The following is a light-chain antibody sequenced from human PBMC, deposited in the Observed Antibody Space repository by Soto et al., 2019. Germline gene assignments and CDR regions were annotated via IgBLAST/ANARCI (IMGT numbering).Light chain of an antibody. CDR1: SSDVGGYKY. V-gene: IGLV2-14*01. J-gene: IGLJ3*02. Sequence: QSALTQPASVSGSPGQSITISCTGTSSDVGGYKYVSWYRHHPGKAPKLMSYEVSNRPSGVSNRFSGSKSGNTASLTTSGLQAEDEAHYYCSSYTTSSTWVFGAGTKLTVL. CDR2: EVS. CDR3: SSYTTSSTWV.